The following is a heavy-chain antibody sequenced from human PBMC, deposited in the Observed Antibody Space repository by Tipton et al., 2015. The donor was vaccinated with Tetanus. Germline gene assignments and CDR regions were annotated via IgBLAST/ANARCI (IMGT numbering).Heavy chain of an antibody. J-gene: IGHJ4*02. D-gene: IGHD3-22*01. CDR3: AREHSSVDYASNNPPVFVDY. V-gene: IGHV1-69*13. CDR1: GYTFNSYA. CDR2: SIALNGTT. Sequence: QLVQSGAEVKKPGASVKVSCKASGYTFNSYAMHWVRQAPGQRLEWMGWSIALNGTTNYSQKFQGRVTITADASMSTVYMDLRRVKSDDSAVYFCAREHSSVDYASNNPPVFVDYWGQGPLVPVSS.